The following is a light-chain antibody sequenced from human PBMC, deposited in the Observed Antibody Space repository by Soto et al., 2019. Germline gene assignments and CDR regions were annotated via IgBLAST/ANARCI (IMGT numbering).Light chain of an antibody. V-gene: IGKV1-39*01. CDR3: QQFYSAPVT. Sequence: DIQMSQSPSSLYASVGDRVSITCRASQTIKNSLNWYQQKPGSAPNLLIYSASSLHVGVPSRFSASKSGPDFTLAISGLQPEDFATYYCQQFYSAPVTFGQGTRLEI. J-gene: IGKJ5*01. CDR1: QTIKNS. CDR2: SAS.